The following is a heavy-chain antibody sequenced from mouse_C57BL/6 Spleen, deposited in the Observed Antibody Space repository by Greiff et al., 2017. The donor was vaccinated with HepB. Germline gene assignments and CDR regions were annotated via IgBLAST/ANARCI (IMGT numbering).Heavy chain of an antibody. D-gene: IGHD1-1*01. CDR2: ISGGGGNT. CDR3: ARGYYYGSSFHWYFDV. CDR1: GFTFSSYT. Sequence: EVNLVESGGGLVKPGGSLKLSCAASGFTFSSYTMSWVRQTPEKRLEWVATISGGGGNTYYPDSVKGRFTISRDNAKNTLYLQMSSLRSEDTALYYCARGYYYGSSFHWYFDVWGTGTTVTVSS. J-gene: IGHJ1*03. V-gene: IGHV5-9*01.